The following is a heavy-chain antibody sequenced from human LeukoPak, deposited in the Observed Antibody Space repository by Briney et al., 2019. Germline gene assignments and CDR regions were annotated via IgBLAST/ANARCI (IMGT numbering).Heavy chain of an antibody. V-gene: IGHV3-21*01. D-gene: IGHD6-13*01. CDR2: ISSSSSYI. CDR1: GFTFSSYS. CDR3: ARLAAAGTLYYFGY. Sequence: GGSLRLSCAASGFTFSSYSMNWVRQAPGKGLEWVSSISSSSSYIYYADSVKGRFTISRDNAKNSLYLQMNSLRAEDTAVYYCARLAAAGTLYYFGYWGQGTLVTVSS. J-gene: IGHJ4*02.